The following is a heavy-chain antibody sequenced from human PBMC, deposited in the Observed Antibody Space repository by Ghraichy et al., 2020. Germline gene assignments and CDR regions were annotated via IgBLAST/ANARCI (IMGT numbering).Heavy chain of an antibody. Sequence: GGSLRLSCAVSGFTFSSYAMSWVRQAPGKGLEWVSAISGSGGSTYYADSVKGRFTISRDNSKNTLYLQMNSLRAEDTAVYYCASDIVVVVATRTFDYWGQGTLVTVSS. J-gene: IGHJ4*02. CDR1: GFTFSSYA. D-gene: IGHD2-15*01. V-gene: IGHV3-23*01. CDR3: ASDIVVVVATRTFDY. CDR2: ISGSGGST.